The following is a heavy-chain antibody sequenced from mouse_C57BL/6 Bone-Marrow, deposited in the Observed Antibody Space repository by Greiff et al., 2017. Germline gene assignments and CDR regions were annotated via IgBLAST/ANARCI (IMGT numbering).Heavy chain of an antibody. J-gene: IGHJ1*03. D-gene: IGHD1-1*02. V-gene: IGHV1-59*01. CDR2: IDPSDSYT. Sequence: VQLQQPGAELVRPGTSVKLSCKASGYTFTSYWMHWVKQRPGQGLEWIGVIDPSDSYTNYNQKFKGKPTLTVDTSSSTAYMQLSSLTSEDSAVYYCALWTGWYFDVWGTGTTVTVSS. CDR1: GYTFTSYW. CDR3: ALWTGWYFDV.